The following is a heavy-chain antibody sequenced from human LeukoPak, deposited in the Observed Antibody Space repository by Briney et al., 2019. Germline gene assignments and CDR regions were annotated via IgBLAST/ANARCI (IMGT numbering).Heavy chain of an antibody. CDR2: IYYSGTT. CDR3: ARTTEAHSWRTRYYDYYMDV. V-gene: IGHV4-59*01. CDR1: GGSISSYY. J-gene: IGHJ6*03. Sequence: SETLSLTCTVSGGSISSYYWNWIRQPPAKGLEWIGYIYYSGTTNYNPSLKSRVTISVDTSKNQFSLELSSVTAADTAVYYCARTTEAHSWRTRYYDYYMDVWGKGTTVTVSS. D-gene: IGHD6-13*01.